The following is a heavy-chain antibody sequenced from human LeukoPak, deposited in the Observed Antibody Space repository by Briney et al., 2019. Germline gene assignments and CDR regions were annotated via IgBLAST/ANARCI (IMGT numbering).Heavy chain of an antibody. D-gene: IGHD3-10*01. V-gene: IGHV3-74*01. CDR2: INSDGSST. J-gene: IGHJ2*01. Sequence: GGSLRLSCAASGFTFSSYWMHWVRQAPGKGLVWVSRINSDGSSTSYADSVKGRFTISRDNGKNTLYLQMNSLRAEDTAVYYCARFAPFAGFEVSAYHWYFDLWGRGTLVTVSS. CDR1: GFTFSSYW. CDR3: ARFAPFAGFEVSAYHWYFDL.